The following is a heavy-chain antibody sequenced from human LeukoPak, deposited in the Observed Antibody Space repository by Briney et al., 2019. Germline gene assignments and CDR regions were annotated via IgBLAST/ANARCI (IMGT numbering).Heavy chain of an antibody. V-gene: IGHV1-46*01. CDR1: GYTFTSYY. CDR3: AVAEQRYFDWLLDVY. CDR2: INPSGGST. J-gene: IGHJ4*02. D-gene: IGHD3-9*01. Sequence: ASVKVSCKASGYTFTSYYMHWVRQAPGQELEWMGIINPSGGSTSYAQKFQGRVTITADESTSTAYMELSSLRSEDTAVYYCAVAEQRYFDWLLDVYWGQGTLVTVSS.